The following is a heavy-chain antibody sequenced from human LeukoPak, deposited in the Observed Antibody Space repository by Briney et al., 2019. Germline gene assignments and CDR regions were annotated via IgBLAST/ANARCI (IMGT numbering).Heavy chain of an antibody. CDR3: ARDRIAARPWNWFDP. V-gene: IGHV1-2*02. Sequence: GASVKVSLKASGYTFTGYYMHWVRQAPGQGLEWMGWINPNSGGTNYAQKFQGRVTMTRDTSISTAYMELSRLRSDDTAVYYCARDRIAARPWNWFDPWGQGTLVTVSS. J-gene: IGHJ5*02. CDR2: INPNSGGT. CDR1: GYTFTGYY. D-gene: IGHD6-6*01.